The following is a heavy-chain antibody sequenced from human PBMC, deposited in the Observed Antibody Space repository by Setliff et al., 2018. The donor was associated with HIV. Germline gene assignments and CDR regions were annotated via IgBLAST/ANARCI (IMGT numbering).Heavy chain of an antibody. CDR2: ISYSGSAI. D-gene: IGHD1-26*01. Sequence: GGSLRLSCTASGFTFINYEMNWVRQAPGKGLEWVAYISYSGSAIHYADSVKGRFTISRDNAKNSLYPQMNSLRAEDTAVYYCARDRVVGATLDPLDLWGQGTMVTVSS. J-gene: IGHJ3*01. CDR1: GFTFINYE. V-gene: IGHV3-48*03. CDR3: ARDRVVGATLDPLDL.